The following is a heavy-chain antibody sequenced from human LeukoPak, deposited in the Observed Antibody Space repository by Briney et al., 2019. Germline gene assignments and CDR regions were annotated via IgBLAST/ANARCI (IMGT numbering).Heavy chain of an antibody. CDR3: ASVQPGYCSGGSCYYFDN. CDR1: GGSISSYY. Sequence: SETLSLTCTVSGGSISSYYWSWIRQPPGKGMEWIGYMDYGGSTNYNPSLKSRATILVGTSKKQFSLKLSSVTAADTAVYYCASVQPGYCSGGSCYYFDNWGQGTLVTVSS. V-gene: IGHV4-59*01. J-gene: IGHJ4*02. D-gene: IGHD2-15*01. CDR2: MDYGGST.